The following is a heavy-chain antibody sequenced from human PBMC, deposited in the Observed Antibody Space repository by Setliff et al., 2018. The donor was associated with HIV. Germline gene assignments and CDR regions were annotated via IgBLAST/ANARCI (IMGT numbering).Heavy chain of an antibody. CDR1: GYSISSGYY. Sequence: PSETLSLTCDVSGYSISSGYYWGWIRQSPGKGLEWIATIYHTGSTCYNPSLKSRVTISLDMSKNQFSLKLNSVTAADTATYYCARAPPGIQLLATTNGPYYFDFWGQGLLVTVSS. CDR2: IYHTGST. V-gene: IGHV4-38-2*01. J-gene: IGHJ4*02. CDR3: ARAPPGIQLLATTNGPYYFDF. D-gene: IGHD1-26*01.